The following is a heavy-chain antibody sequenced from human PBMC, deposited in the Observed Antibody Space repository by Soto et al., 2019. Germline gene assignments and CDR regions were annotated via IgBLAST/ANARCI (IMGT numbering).Heavy chain of an antibody. CDR2: INPSGGST. V-gene: IGHV1-46*01. CDR3: ARGMNDIVVVVAATWIFDY. J-gene: IGHJ4*02. Sequence: ASVKVSCKASGYTFTSYYMHWVRQAPGQGLEWMGIINPSGGSTSYAQKFQGRVTMTRDTSTSTVYMELSSLRSEDTAVYYCARGMNDIVVVVAATWIFDYWGQGTLVTV. D-gene: IGHD2-15*01. CDR1: GYTFTSYY.